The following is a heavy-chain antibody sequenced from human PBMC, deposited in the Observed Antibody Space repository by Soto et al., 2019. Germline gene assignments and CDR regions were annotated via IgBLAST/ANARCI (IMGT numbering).Heavy chain of an antibody. CDR3: ALPISVTDTFDY. J-gene: IGHJ4*02. V-gene: IGHV1-2*02. CDR1: GYSFTGYQ. CDR2: ISPNSGDT. D-gene: IGHD6-19*01. Sequence: ASVKVSCKASGYSFTGYQMYWVRQAPGQGLEWMGWISPNSGDTNYAQKFRGRVTVTRDTSIRTVYVELSRLTSDDTAVYYCALPISVTDTFDYWGQGTLVTVPQ.